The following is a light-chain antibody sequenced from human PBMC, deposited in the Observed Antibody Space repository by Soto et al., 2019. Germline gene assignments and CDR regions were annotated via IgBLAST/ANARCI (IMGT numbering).Light chain of an antibody. CDR2: DAS. CDR1: QDISNY. V-gene: IGKV1-33*01. J-gene: IGKJ4*01. CDR3: QQSEDLPLT. Sequence: IQMTQSPSSLSASVGDRVTIACQASQDISNYLNWYQQKPGKAPKLLIYDASNLETGVPSRFSGSGSGTDFTFTISSLEPEDIATYYCQQSEDLPLTFGGGTKVDI.